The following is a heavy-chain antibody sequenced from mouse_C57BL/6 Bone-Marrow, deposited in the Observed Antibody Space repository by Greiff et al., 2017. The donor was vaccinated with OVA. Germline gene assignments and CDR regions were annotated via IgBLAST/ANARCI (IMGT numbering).Heavy chain of an antibody. Sequence: EVQLQQSGAELVRPGASVKLSCTASGFNIKDDYMHWVKQRPEQGLEWIRWIDPENGDTEYASKFQGKATITADTSSNTAYLQLSSLTSEDTAVYYCTTGYDGYYPFAYWGQGTLVTVSA. D-gene: IGHD2-3*01. CDR2: IDPENGDT. V-gene: IGHV14-4*01. J-gene: IGHJ3*01. CDR3: TTGYDGYYPFAY. CDR1: GFNIKDDY.